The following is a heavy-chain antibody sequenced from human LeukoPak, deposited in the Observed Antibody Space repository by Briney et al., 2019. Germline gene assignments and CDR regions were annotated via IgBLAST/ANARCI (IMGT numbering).Heavy chain of an antibody. D-gene: IGHD6-6*01. CDR2: ISSSSSTI. Sequence: GGSLRLSCAASGFTFSSYSMNWVRQAPGKGLEWVSYISSSSSTIYYADSVKGRFTISRDNAKNSLYLQMNSLRDEDTAVYYCARDGQLAPWGDYYGMDVWGQGTTVTVSS. J-gene: IGHJ6*02. V-gene: IGHV3-48*02. CDR1: GFTFSSYS. CDR3: ARDGQLAPWGDYYGMDV.